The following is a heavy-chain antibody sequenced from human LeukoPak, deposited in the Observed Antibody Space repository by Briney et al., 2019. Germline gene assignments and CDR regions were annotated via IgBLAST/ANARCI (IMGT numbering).Heavy chain of an antibody. CDR1: GLTFSGSA. CDR3: AKVLVLVSANRYYFDY. V-gene: IGHV3-23*01. J-gene: IGHJ4*02. Sequence: GGSLRLSCAASGLTFSGSAMSWVRQAPGKGLEWVSLISGSGDSTYYADSVKGRFTISRDNSKNTLYLQMNSLRAEDTAVYYCAKVLVLVSANRYYFDYWGQGTLVTVSS. D-gene: IGHD2-15*01. CDR2: ISGSGDST.